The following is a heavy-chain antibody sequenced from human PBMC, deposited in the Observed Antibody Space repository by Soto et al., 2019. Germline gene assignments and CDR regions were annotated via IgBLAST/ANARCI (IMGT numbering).Heavy chain of an antibody. CDR2: IYYSGST. J-gene: IGHJ4*02. CDR3: ARDGRGGDFDY. V-gene: IGHV4-39*07. Sequence: SETLSLTCTVSGGSISSSSYYWGWIRQPPGKGLEWIGSIYYSGSTYYNPSLKSRVTISVDTSKNQFSLKLSSVTAADTAVYYCARDGRGGDFDYWGQGTLVTVSS. D-gene: IGHD2-21*01. CDR1: GGSISSSSYY.